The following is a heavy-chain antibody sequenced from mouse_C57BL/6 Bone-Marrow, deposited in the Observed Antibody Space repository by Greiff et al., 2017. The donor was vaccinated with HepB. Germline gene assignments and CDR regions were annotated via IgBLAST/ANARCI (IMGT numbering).Heavy chain of an antibody. V-gene: IGHV5-4*01. D-gene: IGHD1-1*01. CDR2: ISDGGSYT. J-gene: IGHJ1*03. CDR1: GFTFSSYA. Sequence: EVQLVESGGGLVKPGGSLKLSCAASGFTFSSYAMSWVRQTPEKRLEWVATISDGGSYTYYPDNVKGRFTISRDNAKNNLYLQMSHLKSEDTAMYYCARAPYYCGSSPDWYFDVWGTGTTVTVTS. CDR3: ARAPYYCGSSPDWYFDV.